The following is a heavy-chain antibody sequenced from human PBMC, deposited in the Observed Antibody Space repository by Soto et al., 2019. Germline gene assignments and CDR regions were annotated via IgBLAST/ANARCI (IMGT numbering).Heavy chain of an antibody. Sequence: LRLSCAASGFNVNSASMNWVRQTPGKGLEWVASIYSGETTYYADSVRGRFTISSDKSKNTLYFQLSSLRIEDTAVYYCTRDGRGLGRLSLFEYWGQGVLVTVSS. CDR3: TRDGRGLGRLSLFEY. V-gene: IGHV3-53*01. CDR1: GFNVNSAS. J-gene: IGHJ4*02. D-gene: IGHD2-21*02. CDR2: IYSGETT.